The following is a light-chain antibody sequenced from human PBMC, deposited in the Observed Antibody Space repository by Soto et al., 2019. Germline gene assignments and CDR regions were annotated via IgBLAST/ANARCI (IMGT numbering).Light chain of an antibody. CDR2: DVI. CDR3: CSYAGSYTHV. Sequence: QSALTQPRSVSGSPGQSVTISCTGTSSDIGGYNYVSWYQQHPGKAPKLMIYDVIKRPSGVPDRFSGSKSSNTASLTIYGLQAEDEADYYCCSYAGSYTHVFGTGTKLTVL. V-gene: IGLV2-11*01. J-gene: IGLJ1*01. CDR1: SSDIGGYNY.